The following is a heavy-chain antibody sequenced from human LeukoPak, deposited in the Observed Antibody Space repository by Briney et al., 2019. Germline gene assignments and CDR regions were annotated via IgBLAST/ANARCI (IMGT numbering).Heavy chain of an antibody. J-gene: IGHJ4*02. CDR1: GYTFTGYY. V-gene: IGHV1-2*02. CDR3: ARVHSSSWNRAFDY. D-gene: IGHD6-13*01. CDR2: INPNSGGT. Sequence: ASVKVSCKASGYTFTGYYMHWVRQAPGQGLEWMGWINPNSGGTNYAQKFQGRVTMTRDTSISTAYMELSRLRSDDTAVYYCARVHSSSWNRAFDYWGQGTLVTVSS.